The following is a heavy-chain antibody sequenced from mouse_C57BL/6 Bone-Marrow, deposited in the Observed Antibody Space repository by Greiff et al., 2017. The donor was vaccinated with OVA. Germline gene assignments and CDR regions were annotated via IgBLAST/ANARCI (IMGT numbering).Heavy chain of an antibody. Sequence: VQLQQSGAELARPGASVKLSCKASGYTFTSYGISWVKQRTGQGLEWIGEIYPRSGNTYYNEKFKGKATLTADKSSSTAYMELRSLTSEDSAVYFCARDGYYVSYWYFDVWGTGTTVTVSS. J-gene: IGHJ1*03. CDR3: ARDGYYVSYWYFDV. CDR2: IYPRSGNT. D-gene: IGHD2-3*01. CDR1: GYTFTSYG. V-gene: IGHV1-81*01.